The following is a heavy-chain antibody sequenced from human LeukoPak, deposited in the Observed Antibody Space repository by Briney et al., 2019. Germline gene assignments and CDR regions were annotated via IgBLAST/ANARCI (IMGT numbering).Heavy chain of an antibody. D-gene: IGHD3-10*01. V-gene: IGHV3-74*01. CDR3: VIGGTYGSGS. CDR1: EFPFANTW. J-gene: IGHJ4*02. CDR2: ITGDGSSS. Sequence: GGSPRLSCAAPEFPFANTWMHWVRQAPREGLWWVSLITGDGSSSNYADSVKGRFTISRDNAKNTLYLQMHSLRAEDTAVYFCVIGGTYGSGSWGQGTLVTVSS.